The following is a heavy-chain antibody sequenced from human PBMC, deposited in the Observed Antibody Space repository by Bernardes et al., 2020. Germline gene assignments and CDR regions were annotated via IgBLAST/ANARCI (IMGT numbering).Heavy chain of an antibody. CDR2: INHSGST. Sequence: PQPMSLTCAVYGGSFSGYDWSWIRQPPGKGLEWIGEINHSGSTNYNPSLKSRVTISVDTSKKQFSLKLSSVTAADTAVYYCARGIAAAGNYNWFDPWGQGTLVTVSS. D-gene: IGHD6-13*01. CDR1: GGSFSGYD. J-gene: IGHJ5*02. V-gene: IGHV4-34*01. CDR3: ARGIAAAGNYNWFDP.